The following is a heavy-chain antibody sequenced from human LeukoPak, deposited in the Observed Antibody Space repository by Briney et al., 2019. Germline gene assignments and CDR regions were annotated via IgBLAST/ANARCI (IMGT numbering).Heavy chain of an antibody. Sequence: GASVKVSCKASGGTFSSYAISWVRQAPGQGLEWMGWINPNSGGTNYAQKFQGRVTMTRDTSISTAYMELSRLRSDDTAVYYCARAPSRDDYFDYWGQGTLVTVSS. CDR1: GGTFSSYA. D-gene: IGHD6-6*01. V-gene: IGHV1-2*02. CDR2: INPNSGGT. CDR3: ARAPSRDDYFDY. J-gene: IGHJ4*02.